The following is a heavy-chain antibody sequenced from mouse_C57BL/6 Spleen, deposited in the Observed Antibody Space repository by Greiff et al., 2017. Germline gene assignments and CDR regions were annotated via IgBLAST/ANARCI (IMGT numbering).Heavy chain of an antibody. J-gene: IGHJ4*01. D-gene: IGHD4-1*01. CDR1: GYTFTSYW. Sequence: QVQLKQPGAELVKPGASVKMSCKASGYTFTSYWITWVKQRPGQGLEWIGDIYPGSGSTNYNEKFKSKATLTVDTPSSTAYMQLSSLTSEDSAVYDCARGGNWDDYAMDYWGQGTSVTVSS. CDR3: ARGGNWDDYAMDY. V-gene: IGHV1-55*01. CDR2: IYPGSGST.